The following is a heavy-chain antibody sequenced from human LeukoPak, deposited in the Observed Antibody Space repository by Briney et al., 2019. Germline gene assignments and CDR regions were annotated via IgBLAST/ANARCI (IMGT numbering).Heavy chain of an antibody. J-gene: IGHJ4*02. D-gene: IGHD2-8*01. CDR2: INSFGGDT. V-gene: IGHV1-46*01. Sequence: GASVKVSCKASGYTFTRYYMQWVRQAPGQGLEWMGIINSFGGDTTYAQKFQGRLTITRDASTSTVHMELSSLTSEDTAVYCARDGSSVFGSVDFDYWGQGTRVIVSS. CDR1: GYTFTRYY. CDR3: ARDGSSVFGSVDFDY.